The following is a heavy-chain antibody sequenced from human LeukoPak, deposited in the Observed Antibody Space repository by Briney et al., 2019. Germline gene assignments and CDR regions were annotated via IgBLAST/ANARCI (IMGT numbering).Heavy chain of an antibody. CDR3: EKGGWGTSGGSPLDY. D-gene: IGHD6-19*01. J-gene: IGHJ4*02. Sequence: GGSLRLSCAASGFTFSSYGMHWVRQAPGKGLEWVAVISYDGSNKYYADSVKGRFTISRDNSKNTLYLQMNSLRAEDTAVYYWEKGGWGTSGGSPLDYWARGPLVTVPS. CDR1: GFTFSSYG. V-gene: IGHV3-30*18. CDR2: ISYDGSNK.